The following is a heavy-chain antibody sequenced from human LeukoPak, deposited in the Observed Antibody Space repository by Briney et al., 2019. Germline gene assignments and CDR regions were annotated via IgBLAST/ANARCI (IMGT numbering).Heavy chain of an antibody. J-gene: IGHJ6*03. CDR2: ISGSGGST. CDR3: ARVGNAAAGSFRPWYYMDV. Sequence: GGSLRLSCTTFGFIFRNSAMTWVRQAPGKGLEWVATISGSGGSTYYADSVKGRFTISRDNSKNTLYLQMNSLRAEDTAVYYCARVGNAAAGSFRPWYYMDVWGKGTTVTVSS. V-gene: IGHV3-23*01. D-gene: IGHD6-13*01. CDR1: GFIFRNSA.